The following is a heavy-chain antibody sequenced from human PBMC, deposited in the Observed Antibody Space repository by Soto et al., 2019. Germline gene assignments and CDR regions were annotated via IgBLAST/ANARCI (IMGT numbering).Heavy chain of an antibody. CDR2: IYSGGTT. Sequence: GGSLRLSCAASGFNVSTNYMSWVRQGPGKGLEWVSVIYSGGTTYYADSVKGRFTISRDNSKNTLYLQMNTLGAEDTAVYYCAKEYNNDPGWFDPWGQGTLVTVSS. D-gene: IGHD1-20*01. CDR3: AKEYNNDPGWFDP. V-gene: IGHV3-53*01. J-gene: IGHJ5*02. CDR1: GFNVSTNY.